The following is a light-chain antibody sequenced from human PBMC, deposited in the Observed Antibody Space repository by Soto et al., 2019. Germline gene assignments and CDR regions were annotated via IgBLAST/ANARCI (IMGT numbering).Light chain of an antibody. Sequence: DIQMTQSPSTLSASAGDRVTISCRASQSIASWLAWYQQKAGKAPNLLIYDASSLESGVPSRFSGSGSGTEFTLTISSLQPDDYATYYCQPYDTYPYTFGEGTKLEI. V-gene: IGKV1-5*01. CDR3: QPYDTYPYT. CDR2: DAS. J-gene: IGKJ2*01. CDR1: QSIASW.